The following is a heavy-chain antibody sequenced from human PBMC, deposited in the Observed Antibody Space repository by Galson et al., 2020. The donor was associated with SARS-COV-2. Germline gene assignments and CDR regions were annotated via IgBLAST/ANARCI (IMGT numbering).Heavy chain of an antibody. V-gene: IGHV4-59*01. CDR3: ARQRCEPPNFYF. Sequence: ASETLSLTCTVSGGPIGSYYWTWIRQSPGQGLEWIGNIYSSGTTNYNPSLTSRVTISLEKSKSQFSLKLNSVPSAATSVYYCARQRCEPPNFYFWGQCTLVTVSS. CDR2: IYSSGTT. D-gene: IGHD3-9*01. CDR1: GGPIGSYY. J-gene: IGHJ1*01.